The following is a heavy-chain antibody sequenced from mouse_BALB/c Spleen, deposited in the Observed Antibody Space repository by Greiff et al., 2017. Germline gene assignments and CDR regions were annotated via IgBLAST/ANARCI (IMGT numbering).Heavy chain of an antibody. CDR3: ARYDDGAMDY. V-gene: IGHV1-82*01. J-gene: IGHJ4*01. CDR1: GYAFSSSW. Sequence: VQLVESGPELVKPGASVKISCKASGYAFSSSWMNWVKQRPGQGLEWIGRIYPGDGDTNYNGKFKGKATLTADKSSSTAYMQLSSLTSVDSAVYFCARYDDGAMDYWGQGTSVTVSS. D-gene: IGHD2-3*01. CDR2: IYPGDGDT.